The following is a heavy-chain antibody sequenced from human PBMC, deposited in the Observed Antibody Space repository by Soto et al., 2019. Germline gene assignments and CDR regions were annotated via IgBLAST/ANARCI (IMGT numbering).Heavy chain of an antibody. CDR3: AHRPFNSAWHDAYDI. CDR2: IYWDDDK. Sequence: SGATLLNPTETLTLTCTFSGFSLSARGEGVGWIRQPPGKALEWLAIIYWDDDKRYSPSLRTTFTITKDTSKNQVVLTMTNMDPVDTATYFCAHRPFNSAWHDAYDIWGPGTMVTVS. V-gene: IGHV2-5*02. CDR1: GFSLSARGEG. J-gene: IGHJ3*02. D-gene: IGHD5-18*01.